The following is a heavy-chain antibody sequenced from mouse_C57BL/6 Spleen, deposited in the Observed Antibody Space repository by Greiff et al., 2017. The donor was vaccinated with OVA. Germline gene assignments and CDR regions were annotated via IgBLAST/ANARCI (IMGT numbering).Heavy chain of an antibody. CDR1: GYTFTRYW. CDR3: ARSGPYAMDY. Sequence: VQLKQPGAELVKPGASVKMSCKASGYTFTRYWITWVKQRPGQGLEWIGDIYPGSGSTNYNEKFKSKATLSVDTSSSTAYMQLSSLTSEDSAVYYCARSGPYAMDYWGQGTSVTVSS. D-gene: IGHD1-3*01. CDR2: IYPGSGST. J-gene: IGHJ4*01. V-gene: IGHV1-55*01.